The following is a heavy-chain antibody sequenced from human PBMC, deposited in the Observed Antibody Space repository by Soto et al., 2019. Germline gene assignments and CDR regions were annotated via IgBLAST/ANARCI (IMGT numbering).Heavy chain of an antibody. D-gene: IGHD2-15*01. CDR1: GGSISSNNW. CDR2: IYHSGST. CDR3: ARDQGSHPGD. V-gene: IGHV4-4*02. Sequence: QVQLQESGPGLVRPSGTLSLTCAVSGGSISSNNWWSWFRQPPGKGLEWIGEIYHSGSTNYNPSLKSRVTMSVVPSQNLFSLTLNSVTAADTAFYYCARDQGSHPGDWGQGTLVSVSS. J-gene: IGHJ4*02.